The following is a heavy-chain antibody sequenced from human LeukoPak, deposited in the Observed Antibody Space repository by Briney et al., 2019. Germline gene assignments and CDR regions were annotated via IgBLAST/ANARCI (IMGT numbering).Heavy chain of an antibody. CDR3: ARVTGSSISSRSLLY. CDR2: INPSDGST. V-gene: IGHV1-46*01. J-gene: IGHJ4*02. Sequence: EASVKVSCKASGYTFTNYYMDWVRQAPGQGLEWMGMINPSDGSTKYAQKFQGRVTMTTDTSTSTSYMELRSLTSDDTAVYYCARVTGSSISSRSLLYWGQGTLVTVSS. D-gene: IGHD6-13*01. CDR1: GYTFTNYY.